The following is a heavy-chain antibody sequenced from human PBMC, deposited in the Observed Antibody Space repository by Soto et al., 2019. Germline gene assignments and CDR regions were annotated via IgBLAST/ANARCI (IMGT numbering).Heavy chain of an antibody. CDR3: AREVQVHTPAFVY. J-gene: IGHJ4*02. CDR2: ISPMFGAA. Sequence: QVQLVQSGAEMTKPGSSVKVSCQSSGGTFNTYAMNWVRQVPGQGPEWMGDISPMFGAANYAPKFQGRVTITADESTGTSYMQLSRLTSEDTALYFCAREVQVHTPAFVYWGQGTLVTVSS. CDR1: GGTFNTYA. V-gene: IGHV1-69*19. D-gene: IGHD3-10*01.